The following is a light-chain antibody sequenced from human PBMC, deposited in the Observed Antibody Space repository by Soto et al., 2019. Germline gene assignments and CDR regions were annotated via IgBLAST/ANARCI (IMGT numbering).Light chain of an antibody. V-gene: IGKV2-28*01. Sequence: DIAMTQSPLSLPVTPGEPASISCRSSQILLYRNGFHYLDWYVQKPGQSPQLLIYLGSNQASGVPDRFSGSGSGTDFTLEISRVEAEDVGVYYCMETLQVPHTFGQGTKLEIK. CDR3: METLQVPHT. J-gene: IGKJ2*01. CDR1: QILLYRNGFHY. CDR2: LGS.